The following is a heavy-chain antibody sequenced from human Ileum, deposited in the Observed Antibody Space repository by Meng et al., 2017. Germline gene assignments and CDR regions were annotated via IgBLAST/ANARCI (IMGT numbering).Heavy chain of an antibody. V-gene: IGHV4-34*01. CDR3: AREPPAAAGTGADY. D-gene: IGHD6-13*01. CDR2: INHNGNT. J-gene: IGHJ4*02. Sequence: QVQLQQWGAGLLKPSETLSLTCVVYGGSSSANYWTWIRQPPGKGLEWIGEINHNGNTNYKPSLKSRVTISVDTSKKQFSLKLSSVTAADTAVYYCAREPPAAAGTGADYWGQGTLVTVSS. CDR1: GGSSSANY.